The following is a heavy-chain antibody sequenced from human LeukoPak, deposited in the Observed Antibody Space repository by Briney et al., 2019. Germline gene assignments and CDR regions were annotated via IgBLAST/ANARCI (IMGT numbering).Heavy chain of an antibody. Sequence: SVKVSCKASGGTFSSYAISWVRQAPGQGLEWTGGIIPIFGTANYAQKFQGRVTITTDESTSTAYMELSSLRSEDTAVYYCARGPQMATIVYYYYYYMDVWGKGTTVTVSS. CDR1: GGTFSSYA. J-gene: IGHJ6*03. CDR2: IIPIFGTA. D-gene: IGHD5-24*01. V-gene: IGHV1-69*05. CDR3: ARGPQMATIVYYYYYYMDV.